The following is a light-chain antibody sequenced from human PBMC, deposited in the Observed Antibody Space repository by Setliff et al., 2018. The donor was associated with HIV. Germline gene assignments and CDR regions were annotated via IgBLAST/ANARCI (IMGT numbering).Light chain of an antibody. CDR3: SSYTSSTPLYV. Sequence: QSALTQPASVSGSPGQSITISCAETSSDVGGYNYVSWHQQHPGKAPKLMISDVSNRPSGVSNRFSGSKSGNTASLTISGLQAEDEADYYCSSYTSSTPLYVFGTGTKVTVL. J-gene: IGLJ1*01. CDR2: DVS. CDR1: SSDVGGYNY. V-gene: IGLV2-14*03.